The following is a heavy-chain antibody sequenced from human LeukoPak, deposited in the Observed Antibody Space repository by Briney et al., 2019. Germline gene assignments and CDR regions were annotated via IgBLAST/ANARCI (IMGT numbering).Heavy chain of an antibody. Sequence: GESLKISCKGSGYSFTSYWIGWVRQMPGKGLEWMGIIYPGDSDTRYSPSFQGQVTISADKSISTAYLQWSSLKASDTAMYYCARHRQLKGYYYYYGMDVWGQGTTVTVSS. J-gene: IGHJ6*02. CDR2: IYPGDSDT. D-gene: IGHD6-6*01. CDR1: GYSFTSYW. CDR3: ARHRQLKGYYYYYGMDV. V-gene: IGHV5-51*01.